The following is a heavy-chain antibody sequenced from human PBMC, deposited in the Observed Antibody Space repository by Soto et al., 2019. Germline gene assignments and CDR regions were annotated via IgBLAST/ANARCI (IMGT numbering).Heavy chain of an antibody. V-gene: IGHV1-8*01. CDR3: ARDNRYNWNDEGWFDP. D-gene: IGHD1-20*01. Sequence: QVQLVQSGAEVKKPGASVKVSCKASGYSFSDYDINWVRQATGQGPEWMGWMNPNSGNTGYAQKFQGRVTMTRNTSINTAYMESSSLGSEDTAVYYCARDNRYNWNDEGWFDPWGQGTLVTVSS. CDR1: GYSFSDYD. CDR2: MNPNSGNT. J-gene: IGHJ5*02.